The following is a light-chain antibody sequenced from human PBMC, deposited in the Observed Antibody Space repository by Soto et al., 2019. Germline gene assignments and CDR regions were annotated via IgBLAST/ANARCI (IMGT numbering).Light chain of an antibody. J-gene: IGKJ3*01. CDR1: QSISSY. CDR3: QQRYSWPPRVT. V-gene: IGKV1-39*01. Sequence: DIQMTQSPSSLSASVGDRVTITCRASQSISSYLNWYQQKPGKAPKLLIYAASSLQSGVPSRFSGSGSGTDFTLTISSLEPEDFAVYYCQQRYSWPPRVTFGPGTKVDIK. CDR2: AAS.